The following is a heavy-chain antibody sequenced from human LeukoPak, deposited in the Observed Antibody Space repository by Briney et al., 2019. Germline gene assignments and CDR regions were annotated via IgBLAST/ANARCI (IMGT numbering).Heavy chain of an antibody. CDR1: RFAFSSYS. Sequence: PGGSLRLSCVASRFAFSSYSMNWVRQAPGKGLEWVSSISSSSSYIYYADSVMGRFTISRDNAKNSLYLQMNSLRAEDTAVYYCASDEWGGYWGQGTLVTVSS. CDR3: ASDEWGGY. D-gene: IGHD1-26*01. V-gene: IGHV3-21*01. CDR2: ISSSSSYI. J-gene: IGHJ4*02.